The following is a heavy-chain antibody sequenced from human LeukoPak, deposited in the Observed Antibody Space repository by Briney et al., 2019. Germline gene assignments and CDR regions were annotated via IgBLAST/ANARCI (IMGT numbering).Heavy chain of an antibody. CDR1: GLSFSDSY. CDR3: ARGGERYAFDV. Sequence: PGGSLRLSCVASGLSFSDSYMSWIRQAPGKGLEWLAYMTNGGYITKYADSVKGRFTISRDNAKNYLYLQMSSLRADDTAVYYCARGGERYAFDVWGQGTMVTISP. CDR2: MTNGGYIT. J-gene: IGHJ3*01. V-gene: IGHV3-11*05.